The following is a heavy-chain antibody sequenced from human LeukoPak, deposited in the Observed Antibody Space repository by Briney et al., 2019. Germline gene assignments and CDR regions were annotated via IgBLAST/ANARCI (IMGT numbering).Heavy chain of an antibody. J-gene: IGHJ5*02. D-gene: IGHD1-26*01. V-gene: IGHV1-2*02. CDR2: INPNSGGT. Sequence: GASVKVSCKASGYTFTGYYMHWVRQAPGQGLEWMGWINPNSGGTNYAQKFQGRVTMTRDTSISTAYMELSSLRSEDTAVYYCARGLVSGSYRLGRWFDPWGQGTLVTVSS. CDR1: GYTFTGYY. CDR3: ARGLVSGSYRLGRWFDP.